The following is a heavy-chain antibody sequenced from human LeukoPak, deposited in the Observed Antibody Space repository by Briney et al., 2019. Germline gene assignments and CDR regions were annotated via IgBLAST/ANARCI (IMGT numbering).Heavy chain of an antibody. CDR3: ARVQGGYSSGFSEPFDP. Sequence: ASVKASCKASGYTFTGYYKHWVRQAPGQGLEWMGRINPNSGGTNYAQKFQGRVTMTRDTSISTAFMELSRLRSDDTAVYYCARVQGGYSSGFSEPFDPWGQGTLVTVSS. CDR2: INPNSGGT. CDR1: GYTFTGYY. D-gene: IGHD6-25*01. V-gene: IGHV1-2*06. J-gene: IGHJ5*02.